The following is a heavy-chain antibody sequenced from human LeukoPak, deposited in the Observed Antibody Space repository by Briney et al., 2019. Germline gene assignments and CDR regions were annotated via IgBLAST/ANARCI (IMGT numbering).Heavy chain of an antibody. V-gene: IGHV3-30-3*01. CDR3: ARDQITGGSYTFVFDY. D-gene: IGHD3-10*01. CDR2: ISYDGSNK. J-gene: IGHJ4*02. Sequence: PGGSLRLSCAASGFTFSSSAMHWVRQAPGKGLEWVAVISYDGSNKYYADSVKGRFTISRDNSKNTLYLQTNSPRAEDTAVYYCARDQITGGSYTFVFDYWGQGTLVTVSS. CDR1: GFTFSSSA.